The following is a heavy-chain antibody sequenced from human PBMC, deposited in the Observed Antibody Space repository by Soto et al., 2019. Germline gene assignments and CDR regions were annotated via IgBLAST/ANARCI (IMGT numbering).Heavy chain of an antibody. CDR1: GWSFSGYY. J-gene: IGHJ6*01. CDR2: INHSGST. V-gene: IGHV4-34*01. D-gene: IGHD3-3*01. CDR3: ARGRRITIFGADPWHYYYYGMDV. Sequence: SETLSLTCAVYGWSFSGYYWSWIRQPPGKGLEWIGEINHSGSTNYNPSLKSRVTISVDTSKNQFSLKLSSVTAADTAVYYCARGRRITIFGADPWHYYYYGMDVWGQGTTVSVSS.